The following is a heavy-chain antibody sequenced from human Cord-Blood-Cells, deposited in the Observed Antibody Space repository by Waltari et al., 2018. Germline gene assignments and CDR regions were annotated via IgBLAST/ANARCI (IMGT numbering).Heavy chain of an antibody. CDR2: INNSGST. CDR1: GGSFSGYY. Sequence: QVQLQQWGAGLLKPSETLSLTCAVYGGSFSGYYWSWIRQPQGKGLEWIGEINNSGSTNYNPSLKSRVTISVDTSKNQFSLKLSSVTAADTAVYYCARQARDAFDIWGQGTMVTVSS. D-gene: IGHD6-6*01. V-gene: IGHV4-34*01. J-gene: IGHJ3*02. CDR3: ARQARDAFDI.